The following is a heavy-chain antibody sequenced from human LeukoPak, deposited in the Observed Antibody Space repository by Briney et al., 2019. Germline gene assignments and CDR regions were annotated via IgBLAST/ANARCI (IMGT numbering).Heavy chain of an antibody. J-gene: IGHJ4*02. Sequence: SETLSLTCAVYGGSFSGYYWSWIRQPPGKGLEWIGEINHSGSTNYNPSLKSRVAISVDTSKNQFSLKLSSVTAADTAVYYCARAFSSSWYGRWGQGTLVTVSS. V-gene: IGHV4-34*01. CDR2: INHSGST. D-gene: IGHD6-13*01. CDR3: ARAFSSSWYGR. CDR1: GGSFSGYY.